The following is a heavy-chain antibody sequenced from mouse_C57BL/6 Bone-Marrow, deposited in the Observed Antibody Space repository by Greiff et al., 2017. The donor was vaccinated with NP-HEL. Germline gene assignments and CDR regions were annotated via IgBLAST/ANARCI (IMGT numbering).Heavy chain of an antibody. D-gene: IGHD4-1*01. CDR2: IYPGSGNT. CDR3: ARGRLGIDY. J-gene: IGHJ2*01. CDR1: GYSFTSYY. V-gene: IGHV1-66*01. Sequence: QVQLKQSGPELVKPGASVKISCKASGYSFTSYYIHWVKQRPGQGLEWIGWIYPGSGNTKYNEKFKGKATLTADTSSSTAYMQLSSLTSEDSAVYYCARGRLGIDYWGQGTTLTVSS.